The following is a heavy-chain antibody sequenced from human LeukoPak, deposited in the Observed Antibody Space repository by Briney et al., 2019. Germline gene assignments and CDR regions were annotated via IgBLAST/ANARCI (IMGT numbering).Heavy chain of an antibody. CDR2: IYSSGIT. CDR3: ARDKRSGYYLYYYYGMDV. D-gene: IGHD3-22*01. J-gene: IGHJ6*02. Sequence: GSIYSSGITNYNPSLKSQVTMSVDTSKNQFSLKLSSVTAADTAVYYCARDKRSGYYLYYYYGMDVWGQGTTVTVSS. V-gene: IGHV4-4*07.